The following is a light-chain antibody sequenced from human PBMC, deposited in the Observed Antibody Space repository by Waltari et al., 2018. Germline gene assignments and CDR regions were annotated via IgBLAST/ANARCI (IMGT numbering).Light chain of an antibody. CDR1: ESVSSN. CDR2: GGS. Sequence: EIVMTQSPATLSVSPGESATLSCRASESVSSNLAWYQQKPGQAPRLLRYGGSTRATGIPARFSGSGSGREFTLTISSLQSEDFAVYYCQQYNTWPPYTFGQGTKLEIK. V-gene: IGKV3-15*01. CDR3: QQYNTWPPYT. J-gene: IGKJ2*01.